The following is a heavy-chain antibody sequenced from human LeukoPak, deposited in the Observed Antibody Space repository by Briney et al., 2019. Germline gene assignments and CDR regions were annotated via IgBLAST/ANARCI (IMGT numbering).Heavy chain of an antibody. J-gene: IGHJ4*02. CDR1: GFTFSSYG. CDR3: AKDDYYDTSGYRD. D-gene: IGHD3-22*01. CDR2: ISYDVGKK. Sequence: GGSLRLSCAASGFTFSSYGMHWGRQAPGKGLEWVAVISYDVGKKYYADSVKGRFTISRDNSKNTLYLQMNSLRAEDTAVYYCAKDDYYDTSGYRDWGQGTLVTVSS. V-gene: IGHV3-30*18.